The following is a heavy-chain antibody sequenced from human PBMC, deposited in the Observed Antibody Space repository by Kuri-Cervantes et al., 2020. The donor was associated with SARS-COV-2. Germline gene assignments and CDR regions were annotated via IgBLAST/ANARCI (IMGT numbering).Heavy chain of an antibody. Sequence: KVSCKASGGTFSSYTISWVRQAPGQGLEWMGRIIPILGIANYAQKFQGRVTITADKSTSTAYMELSSLRSEDTAVYYCARDQMDTAVVTDGMDVWGQGTTVTVSS. J-gene: IGHJ6*02. CDR3: ARDQMDTAVVTDGMDV. D-gene: IGHD5-18*01. V-gene: IGHV1-69*04. CDR1: GGTFSSYT. CDR2: IIPILGIA.